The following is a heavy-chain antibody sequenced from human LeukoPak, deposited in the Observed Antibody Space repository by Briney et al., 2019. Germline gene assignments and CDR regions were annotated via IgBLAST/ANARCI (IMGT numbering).Heavy chain of an antibody. V-gene: IGHV1-18*01. CDR2: ISAYNGNT. D-gene: IGHD2-2*01. Sequence: ASVKVSCKASGYTFTSYGISWVRQAPGQGLEWMGWISAYNGNTNYAQKLQGRVTMTTDTSTSTAYMELRSLRSDNTAVYYCARDAGYCSSTSCSPFDYWGQGTLVTVSS. J-gene: IGHJ4*02. CDR3: ARDAGYCSSTSCSPFDY. CDR1: GYTFTSYG.